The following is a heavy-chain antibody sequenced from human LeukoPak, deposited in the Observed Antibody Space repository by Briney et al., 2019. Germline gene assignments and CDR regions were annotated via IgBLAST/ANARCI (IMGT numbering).Heavy chain of an antibody. CDR2: ISTYNGNT. CDR1: GYTFTSYG. J-gene: IGHJ5*02. D-gene: IGHD5-12*01. V-gene: IGHV1-18*01. CDR3: ARDGVSGYGNNWFDP. Sequence: ASVKVSCKASGYTFTSYGISWVRQAPGQGLEWMGWISTYNGNTDYAQKLQGRVTMTTDTSTSTAYMELSRLRSDDTAVYYCARDGVSGYGNNWFDPWGQGTLVTVSS.